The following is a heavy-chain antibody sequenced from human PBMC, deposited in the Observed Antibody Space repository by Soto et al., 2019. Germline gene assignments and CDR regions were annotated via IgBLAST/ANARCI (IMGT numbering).Heavy chain of an antibody. CDR3: ATSHAYNWETYRFRY. J-gene: IGHJ4*02. Sequence: EVQLVESGGGLVQPGGSLRLSCSTSGLSFRTYWMSWVRQAPGKGLEWVANIKEDGSEEYYVDSVEGRFTISRDNAKNSLYLQMNSLRAEDTAVYYCATSHAYNWETYRFRYWGQGTLVTVSS. V-gene: IGHV3-7*01. CDR2: IKEDGSEE. CDR1: GLSFRTYW. D-gene: IGHD3-16*02.